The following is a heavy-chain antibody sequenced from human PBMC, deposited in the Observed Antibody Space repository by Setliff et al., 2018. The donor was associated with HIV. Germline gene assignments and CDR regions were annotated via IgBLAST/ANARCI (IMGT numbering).Heavy chain of an antibody. J-gene: IGHJ4*02. Sequence: SVKVSCKASGGTFSGYAINWVRQAPGQGLEWMGGIIPIFGGPNYAQKFQGRVTITADKSTYTAYMELSSLRPEDTAVYYCARALVRGISPPRLDYFDYWGQGTLVTVSS. CDR1: GGTFSGYA. CDR3: ARALVRGISPPRLDYFDY. D-gene: IGHD3-10*01. V-gene: IGHV1-69*06. CDR2: IIPIFGGP.